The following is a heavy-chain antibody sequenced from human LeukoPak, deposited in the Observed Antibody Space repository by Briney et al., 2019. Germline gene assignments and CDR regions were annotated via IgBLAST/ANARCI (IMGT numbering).Heavy chain of an antibody. CDR1: GITFSTAW. Sequence: PGGSLTLSCAASGITFSTAWMSWFRQAPGKGLEWVGRIKSKIGGATADYAAPVKDRFTISRDDSKNTLYLQMNGLKTEDTAVYYCATDRAWFDPWGQGTLVTVSS. CDR2: IKSKIGGATA. V-gene: IGHV3-15*01. J-gene: IGHJ5*02. D-gene: IGHD3-10*01. CDR3: ATDRAWFDP.